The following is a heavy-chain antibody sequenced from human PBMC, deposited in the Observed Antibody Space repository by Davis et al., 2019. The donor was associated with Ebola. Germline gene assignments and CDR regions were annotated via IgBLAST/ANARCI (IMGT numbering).Heavy chain of an antibody. CDR1: GFTLSSYT. CDR3: ARGYGSGRHLDY. D-gene: IGHD3-10*01. Sequence: GESLKISCAASGFTLSSYTMNWARQVPGKGLEWISYIDISSSTMDYADSVKGRFTISRDNGKNTLYLQMNSLRDEDTAVYYCARGYGSGRHLDYWGQGTLVTVSS. V-gene: IGHV3-48*02. J-gene: IGHJ4*02. CDR2: IDISSSTM.